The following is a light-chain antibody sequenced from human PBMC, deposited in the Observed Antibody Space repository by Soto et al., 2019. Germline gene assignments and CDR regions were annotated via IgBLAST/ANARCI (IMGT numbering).Light chain of an antibody. Sequence: EIVLTQSPATLSLSPGEGATLSCRASQSVGSYLAWFQQTPGQAPRLLIYGASRRATGIPDRFSGSGSGTDFTLTISRLEPEDFAVYYCQQYGSSPPWTFGQGTKVDIK. CDR1: QSVGSY. CDR2: GAS. CDR3: QQYGSSPPWT. J-gene: IGKJ1*01. V-gene: IGKV3-20*01.